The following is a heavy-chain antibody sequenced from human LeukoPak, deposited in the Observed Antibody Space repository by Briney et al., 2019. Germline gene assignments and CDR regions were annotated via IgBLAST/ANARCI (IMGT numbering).Heavy chain of an antibody. CDR3: AREGSFYGTRDF. CDR1: GDSMSTGTYY. J-gene: IGHJ4*02. D-gene: IGHD1-14*01. Sequence: SQTLSLTCTVSGDSMSTGTYYWSWIRQPAGKGLELIGRIFKAGTTYYNPSLTSRATISIDTSKNQFFLNVTSVTAADTAVYYCAREGSFYGTRDFWGQGTLVSVSP. CDR2: IFKAGTT. V-gene: IGHV4-61*02.